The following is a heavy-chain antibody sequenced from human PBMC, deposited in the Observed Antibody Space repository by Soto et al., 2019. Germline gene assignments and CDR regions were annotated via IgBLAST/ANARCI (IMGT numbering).Heavy chain of an antibody. D-gene: IGHD2-15*01. V-gene: IGHV4-4*02. Sequence: SETLSLTCAVCGGSISSSNWWSWVRQPPGKGLEWIGEIYHSGSTNYNPSLKSRVTISVDKSKNQFSLKLSSVTAADTAVYYCARDRVGCSGGSCENRNYYYYGMDVWGQGTTVTVSS. CDR3: ARDRVGCSGGSCENRNYYYYGMDV. CDR1: GGSISSSNW. J-gene: IGHJ6*02. CDR2: IYHSGST.